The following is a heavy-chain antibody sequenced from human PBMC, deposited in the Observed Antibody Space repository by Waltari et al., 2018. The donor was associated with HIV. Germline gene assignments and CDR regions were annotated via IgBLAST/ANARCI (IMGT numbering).Heavy chain of an antibody. D-gene: IGHD6-19*01. CDR2: INHSGST. Sequence: QVQLQQWGAGLLKPSETLSLTCAVYGGSFSGYYWSWIRQPPGKGLEWIGEINHSGSTNYNPSLKSRVTISVDTSKNQFSLKLSSVTAADTAVYYCAGRIAVAGTGWFDPWGQGTLVTVSS. CDR3: AGRIAVAGTGWFDP. CDR1: GGSFSGYY. J-gene: IGHJ5*02. V-gene: IGHV4-34*01.